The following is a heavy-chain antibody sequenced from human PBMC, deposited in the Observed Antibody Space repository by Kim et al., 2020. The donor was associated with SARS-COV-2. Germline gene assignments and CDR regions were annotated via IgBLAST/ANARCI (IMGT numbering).Heavy chain of an antibody. Sequence: SETLSLTCTVSGGSISSGGYYWSWIRQHPGKGLEWIGYIYYSGSTYYNPSLKSRVTISVDTSKNQFSLKLSSVTAADTAVYYCARDSGSGTRWGFYFDYWGQGTLVTVSS. CDR2: IYYSGST. CDR1: GGSISSGGYY. V-gene: IGHV4-31*03. J-gene: IGHJ4*02. D-gene: IGHD3-10*01. CDR3: ARDSGSGTRWGFYFDY.